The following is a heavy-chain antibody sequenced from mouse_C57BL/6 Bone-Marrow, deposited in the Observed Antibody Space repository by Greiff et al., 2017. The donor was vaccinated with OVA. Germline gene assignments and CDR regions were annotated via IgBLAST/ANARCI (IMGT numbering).Heavy chain of an antibody. J-gene: IGHJ4*01. CDR1: GYTFTSYG. CDR3: VYGNYPFYYAMDY. Sequence: QVQLQQSGAELARPGASVKLSCKASGYTFTSYGISWVKQRTGQGLEWIGEIYPRSGNTYYNEKFKGKATLTADKSSSTAYMELRSLTSEDSAVYFCVYGNYPFYYAMDYWGQGTSVTVSS. V-gene: IGHV1-81*01. CDR2: IYPRSGNT. D-gene: IGHD2-10*02.